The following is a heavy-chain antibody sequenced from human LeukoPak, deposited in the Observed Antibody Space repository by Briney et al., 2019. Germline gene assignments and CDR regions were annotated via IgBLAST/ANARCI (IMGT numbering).Heavy chain of an antibody. Sequence: SETLSLTCAVYGVSFSGYYWSWIRQPPGKGLEWIGEINHSGSTNYNPSLKSRVTISVDTSKNQFSLKLSSVTAADTAVYYCARGLTDYDSSGYPIRYFDYWGQGTLVTVSS. V-gene: IGHV4-34*01. CDR1: GVSFSGYY. CDR2: INHSGST. J-gene: IGHJ4*02. D-gene: IGHD3-22*01. CDR3: ARGLTDYDSSGYPIRYFDY.